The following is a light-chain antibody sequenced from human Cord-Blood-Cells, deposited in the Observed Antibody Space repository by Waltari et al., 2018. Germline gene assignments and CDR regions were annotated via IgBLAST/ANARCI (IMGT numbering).Light chain of an antibody. Sequence: IVLTQSPGTLSLSPGERATLSCRASQSVSSSYFAWYQQKPGQAPRLLIYGASSRATGIPDRFSGIGSGTDFTLTISRLEPEVFAVYYCQQYGSSPFTFGPGTKVDIK. CDR2: GAS. CDR3: QQYGSSPFT. J-gene: IGKJ3*01. V-gene: IGKV3-20*01. CDR1: QSVSSSY.